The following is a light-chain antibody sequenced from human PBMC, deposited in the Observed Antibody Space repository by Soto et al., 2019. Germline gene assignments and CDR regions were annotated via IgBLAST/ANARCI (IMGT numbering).Light chain of an antibody. CDR3: QQYGSSPGT. Sequence: DIVLTQSPGTLSLSPGERATLFCRASENVNFLAWFQQKPGQAPRLLIHTASNRAPGIRDRFSGSGSGTDFTLTISSLGPEDFAVYYCQQYGSSPGTFGQGTKV. J-gene: IGKJ1*01. CDR2: TAS. V-gene: IGKV3-20*01. CDR1: ENVNF.